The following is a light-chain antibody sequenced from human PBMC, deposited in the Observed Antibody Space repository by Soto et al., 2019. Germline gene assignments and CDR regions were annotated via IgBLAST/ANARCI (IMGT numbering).Light chain of an antibody. CDR2: GAS. V-gene: IGKV3-15*01. CDR1: QSVSSN. Sequence: EIVLNHSPVTLSVSPGERATLSCMASQSVSSNLAWYQQKPGQAPRLLIYGASTRATGIPARFSGSGSGTAFTLTISSLQSEDFAVYYCQQYNNWPPITFGQGTLLEIK. J-gene: IGKJ5*01. CDR3: QQYNNWPPIT.